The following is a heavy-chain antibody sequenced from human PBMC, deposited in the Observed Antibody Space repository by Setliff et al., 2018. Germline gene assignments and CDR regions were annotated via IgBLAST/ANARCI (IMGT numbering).Heavy chain of an antibody. D-gene: IGHD1-1*01. CDR3: RQAVVGRDVFDI. Sequence: SETLSLTCSVYGGSFDTYYWSWIRQPPGKGLEWFGGINHSGSGDYNPSFKSRVTISVDTSKKQFSLTLTSVTAADTALYYCRQAVVGRDVFDIWGQGTVVTVSS. V-gene: IGHV4-34*01. J-gene: IGHJ3*02. CDR1: GGSFDTYY. CDR2: INHSGSG.